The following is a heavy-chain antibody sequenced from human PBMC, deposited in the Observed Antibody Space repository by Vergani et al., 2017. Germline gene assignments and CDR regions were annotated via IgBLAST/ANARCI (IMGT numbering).Heavy chain of an antibody. Sequence: QVQLQESGPGLVKPSETLSLTCTVSGGSISSYYWSWIRQPPGKGLEWIGYIYYSGSTNYNPSLNSRVTISVDTSKNQFSLKLSSVTAADTAVYYCARSGTRDNSWYYYYYGMDVWGQGTTVTVSS. D-gene: IGHD6-13*01. J-gene: IGHJ6*02. CDR3: ARSGTRDNSWYYYYYGMDV. CDR2: IYYSGST. CDR1: GGSISSYY. V-gene: IGHV4-59*01.